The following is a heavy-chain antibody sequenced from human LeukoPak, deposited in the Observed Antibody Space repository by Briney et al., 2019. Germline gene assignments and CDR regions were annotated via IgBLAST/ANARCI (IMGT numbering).Heavy chain of an antibody. CDR2: ISSSGNNI. V-gene: IGHV3-48*04. J-gene: IGHJ4*02. D-gene: IGHD6-19*01. CDR1: GFTFSSYW. CDR3: ATDSSGWFDY. Sequence: GGSLRLSCAASGFTFSSYWMSWVRQAPGKGLEWVSYISSSGNNIYYADSVKGRFTISRDNAKKSLYLQMNSLRAEDTAVYYCATDSSGWFDYWGQGALVTVSS.